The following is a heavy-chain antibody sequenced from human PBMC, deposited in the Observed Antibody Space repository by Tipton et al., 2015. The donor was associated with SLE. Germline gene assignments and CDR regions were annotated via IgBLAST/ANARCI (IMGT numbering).Heavy chain of an antibody. V-gene: IGHV4-59*01. CDR2: ISYSGST. CDR3: ARVPFYYYYYMDV. Sequence: TLSLTCTVSGGSISRYYWSWIRQPPGKGLEWIGYISYSGSTNYNPSLKSRVTISVDTSKNQFSLKLSSVTAADTAVYYCARVPFYYYYYMDVWGKGTTVTVSS. CDR1: GGSISRYY. J-gene: IGHJ6*03.